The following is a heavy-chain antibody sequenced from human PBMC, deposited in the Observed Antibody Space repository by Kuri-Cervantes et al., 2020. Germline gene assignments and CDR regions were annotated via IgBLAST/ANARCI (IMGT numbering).Heavy chain of an antibody. J-gene: IGHJ4*02. CDR2: IYTSGST. V-gene: IGHV4-4*07. CDR1: GGSISSYC. CDR3: ARDLAYCGGDCYRKFDY. D-gene: IGHD2-21*02. Sequence: GSLRLSCTVSGGSISSYCWSWIRQPAGKGLEWIGRIYTSGSTNYNPSLKSRVTISVDTSKNQFSLKLSSVTAADTAVYYCARDLAYCGGDCYRKFDYWGQGTLVTVSS.